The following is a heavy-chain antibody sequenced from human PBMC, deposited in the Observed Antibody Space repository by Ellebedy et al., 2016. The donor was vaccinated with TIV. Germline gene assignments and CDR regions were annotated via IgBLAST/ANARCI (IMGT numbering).Heavy chain of an antibody. D-gene: IGHD6-19*01. V-gene: IGHV3-53*01. CDR3: ARESYSSGWYDY. Sequence: GESLKISXAASGFTVSSNYMSWVRQAPGKGLEWVSVIYSGGSTYYADSVKGRFTISRDNSKNTLYLQMNSLRAEDTAVYYCARESYSSGWYDYWGQGTLVTVSS. CDR2: IYSGGST. J-gene: IGHJ4*02. CDR1: GFTVSSNY.